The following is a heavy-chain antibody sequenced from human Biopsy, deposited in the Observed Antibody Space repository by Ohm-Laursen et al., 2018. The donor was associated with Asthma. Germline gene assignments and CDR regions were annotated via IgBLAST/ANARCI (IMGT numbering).Heavy chain of an antibody. CDR2: IYYSGRT. CDR1: GDAMSTSGSY. J-gene: IGHJ2*01. V-gene: IGHV4-39*02. CDR3: ARAVSSSSYWYFDL. D-gene: IGHD6-6*01. Sequence: GTLSLTWIASGDAMSTSGSYWGWIRQSPGKGLEWIGSIYYSGRTYYNPSLESRVTISADTSKNHFSLKVTSVTAADTAVYYCARAVSSSSYWYFDLWGRGDLVTVSS.